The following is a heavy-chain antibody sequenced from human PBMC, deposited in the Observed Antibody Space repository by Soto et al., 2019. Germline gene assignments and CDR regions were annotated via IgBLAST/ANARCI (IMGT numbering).Heavy chain of an antibody. CDR1: SGSVSGTNW. Sequence: SETRSLACAVWSGSVSGTNWWSWVRQSPGKGLEWIGDIYYSGSTNYNPSLKSRVTISVDTSKNQLSLKLSSVTAADTAVYYCARRYGYYFDYWGQGTLVTVSS. J-gene: IGHJ4*02. V-gene: IGHV4-4*02. CDR3: ARRYGYYFDY. CDR2: IYYSGST. D-gene: IGHD3-9*01.